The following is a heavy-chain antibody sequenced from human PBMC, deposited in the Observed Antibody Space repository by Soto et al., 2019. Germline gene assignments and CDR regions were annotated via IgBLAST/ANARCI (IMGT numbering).Heavy chain of an antibody. CDR2: IYYSGST. CDR3: ARDTDCSSTSCYSDY. J-gene: IGHJ4*02. V-gene: IGHV4-39*07. CDR1: GGSISSSSYY. Sequence: SETLSLTCTVSGGSISSSSYYWGWIRQPPGKGLEWIGSIYYSGSTYYNPSLKSLVTISVDTSKNQFSLKLSSVTAADTAVYYCARDTDCSSTSCYSDYWGQGTLVTGSS. D-gene: IGHD2-2*01.